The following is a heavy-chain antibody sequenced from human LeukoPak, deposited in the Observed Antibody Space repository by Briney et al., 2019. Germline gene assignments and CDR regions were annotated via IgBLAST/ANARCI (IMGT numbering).Heavy chain of an antibody. J-gene: IGHJ4*02. V-gene: IGHV3-66*02. CDR1: GFTVNSNY. CDR3: ARLVIDYGDPRLDY. D-gene: IGHD4-17*01. CDR2: IYSTGTT. Sequence: GGSLRLSCAASGFTVNSNYMTWVRQAPGKGLEWVSLIYSTGTTYYADSVKGRFTISRDNSKNTLYLQMNSLRAEDTAVYYCARLVIDYGDPRLDYWGQGTLVTVSS.